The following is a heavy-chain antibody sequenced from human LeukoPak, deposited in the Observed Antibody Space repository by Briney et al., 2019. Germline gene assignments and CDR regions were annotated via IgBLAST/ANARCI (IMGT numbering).Heavy chain of an antibody. D-gene: IGHD1-26*01. CDR2: LRYDGSTA. CDR3: AKDPYGGTYPSYFDY. CDR1: GFTFDDYG. Sequence: GGSLRLSCAASGFTFDDYGMNWVRQAPGKGLDWVAFLRYDGSTAFYEDSAKGRFTISRDSSKNTLYLQMNSLTPADTAIYYCAKDPYGGTYPSYFDYWGQGTLVTVSS. J-gene: IGHJ4*02. V-gene: IGHV3-30*02.